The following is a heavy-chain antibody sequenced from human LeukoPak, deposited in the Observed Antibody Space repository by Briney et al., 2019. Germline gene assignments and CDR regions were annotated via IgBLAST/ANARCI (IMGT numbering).Heavy chain of an antibody. CDR3: ASSGGSYPLSSLDAFDI. V-gene: IGHV5-51*01. D-gene: IGHD1-26*01. CDR2: IYPGDSDT. Sequence: GESLKISCRASGYNFPSYWIGWVRQMPGKGLEWMGIIYPGDSDTRYSPSFQGQVTISADKSISTAYLQWSSLKASDTAMYYCASSGGSYPLSSLDAFDIWGQGTMVTVSS. J-gene: IGHJ3*02. CDR1: GYNFPSYW.